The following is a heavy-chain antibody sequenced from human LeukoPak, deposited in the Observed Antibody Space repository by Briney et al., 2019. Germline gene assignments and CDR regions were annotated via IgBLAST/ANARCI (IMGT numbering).Heavy chain of an antibody. CDR1: GFTFDDYA. Sequence: GRSLRLSCAASGFTFDDYAMHWVRQAPGKGLEWVSGISWNSGSIGYADSVKGRFTISRDNAKNSLYLQMNSLRAEDTALYYCAKDNRASVGTSTVFDYWGQGTLVTVS. V-gene: IGHV3-9*01. D-gene: IGHD2-15*01. CDR2: ISWNSGSI. J-gene: IGHJ4*02. CDR3: AKDNRASVGTSTVFDY.